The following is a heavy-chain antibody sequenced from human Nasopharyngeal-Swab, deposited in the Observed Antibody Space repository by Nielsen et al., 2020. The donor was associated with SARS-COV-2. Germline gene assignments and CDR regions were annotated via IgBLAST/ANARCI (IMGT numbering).Heavy chain of an antibody. Sequence: SVKVSCKASGYTYTNYGLNWVRQAPAQGLEWMGWISTSSGNTLYAQNIQGRVTMTTDTSTNTAYIELRSLRSDDTAVYYCARGFNWNDFDYWGQGTLVTVSS. J-gene: IGHJ4*02. D-gene: IGHD1-1*01. V-gene: IGHV1-18*04. CDR1: GYTYTNYG. CDR2: ISTSSGNT. CDR3: ARGFNWNDFDY.